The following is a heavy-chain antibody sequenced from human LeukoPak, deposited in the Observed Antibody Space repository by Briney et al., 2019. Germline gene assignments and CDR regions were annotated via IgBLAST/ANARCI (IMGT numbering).Heavy chain of an antibody. D-gene: IGHD5-24*01. CDR2: LHADSGMT. Sequence: GGSLRLSCATSGFTFSSYAMSWVRQAPGKGLEWVSGLHADSGMTYYADSVKGRFTISRDNAKNSLYLQMNSLRAEDTAVYYCAGGLKMATTMGIDYWGQGTLVTVSS. V-gene: IGHV3-23*01. J-gene: IGHJ4*02. CDR3: AGGLKMATTMGIDY. CDR1: GFTFSSYA.